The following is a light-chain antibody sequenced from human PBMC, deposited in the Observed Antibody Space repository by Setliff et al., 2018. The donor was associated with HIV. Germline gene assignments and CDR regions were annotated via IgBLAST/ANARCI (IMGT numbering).Light chain of an antibody. CDR3: CSNTGSNTYV. J-gene: IGLJ1*01. V-gene: IGLV2-23*01. CDR1: SGDVGRYDL. CDR2: QAT. Sequence: QSALAQPASVSGSPGQSITISCTGTSGDVGRYDLVSWCQQQPGKAPKLMIYQATKRPSGVSNRFSGSKSGNTASLTISGLQAEDEADYYCCSNTGSNTYVFGSGTKVTVL.